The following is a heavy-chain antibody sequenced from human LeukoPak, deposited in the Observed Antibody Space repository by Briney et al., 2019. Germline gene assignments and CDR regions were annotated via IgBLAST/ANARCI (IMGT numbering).Heavy chain of an antibody. CDR3: AIPPMVRGSY. D-gene: IGHD3-10*01. CDR1: GSTFSSYA. CDR2: ISGSGGST. Sequence: PGGSLRLSCTASGSTFSSYAMSWVRQAPGKGLEWVSAISGSGGSTYYADSVKGRFTISRDNSKNTLYLQMNSLRAEDTAVYYCAIPPMVRGSYWGQGTLVTVSS. J-gene: IGHJ4*02. V-gene: IGHV3-23*01.